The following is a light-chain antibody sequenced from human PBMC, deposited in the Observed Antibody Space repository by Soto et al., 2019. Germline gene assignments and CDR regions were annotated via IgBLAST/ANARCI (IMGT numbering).Light chain of an antibody. J-gene: IGLJ3*02. V-gene: IGLV8-61*01. CDR2: NTN. Sequence: QTVVTQEPSFSVSPGRTVTLTCALSSGSVSSTYYPSWYQQTPGQAPRTLIYNTNTRSSGVPDRFSGSILGNKAALTITGAQSDDESDYYCVLYMGSGLWVFGGGTKLTVL. CDR3: VLYMGSGLWV. CDR1: SGSVSSTYY.